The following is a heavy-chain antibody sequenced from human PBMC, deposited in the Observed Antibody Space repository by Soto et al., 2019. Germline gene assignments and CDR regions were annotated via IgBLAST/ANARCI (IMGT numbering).Heavy chain of an antibody. V-gene: IGHV3-30-3*01. D-gene: IGHD3-22*01. CDR1: GFTFSSYA. CDR2: ISYDGSNK. Sequence: LRLSCAASGFTFSSYAMHWVRQAPGKGLEWVAVISYDGSNKYYADSVKGRFTISRDNSKNTLYLQMNSLRAEDTAVYYCARGAGDSSGYYPGYNWFDPWRQGTLVTVSS. CDR3: ARGAGDSSGYYPGYNWFDP. J-gene: IGHJ5*02.